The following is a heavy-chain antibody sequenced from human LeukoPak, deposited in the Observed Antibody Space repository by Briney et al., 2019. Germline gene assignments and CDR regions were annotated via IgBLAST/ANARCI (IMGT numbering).Heavy chain of an antibody. D-gene: IGHD2-2*02. CDR3: ASGGGVVPAAIEYYYYGMDV. CDR2: IYSGGST. Sequence: GGSLRLSCAVSGLTVSSNYMSWGRQAPGKGLEWVSVIYSGGSTYYPDSVKGRFTISRHNSKNTLYLQMNSLRAEDTAVYYCASGGGVVPAAIEYYYYGMDVWGQGTTVTVSS. CDR1: GLTVSSNY. J-gene: IGHJ6*02. V-gene: IGHV3-53*04.